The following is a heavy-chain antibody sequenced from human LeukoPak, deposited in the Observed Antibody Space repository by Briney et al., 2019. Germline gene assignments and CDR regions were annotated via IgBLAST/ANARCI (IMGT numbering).Heavy chain of an antibody. CDR3: ARGTAYSGRSDFDY. J-gene: IGHJ4*02. CDR2: INTSGAT. CDR1: GGSISGFY. D-gene: IGHD1-26*01. Sequence: KPSETLSLTCTVSGGSISGFYWSWIRQPAGKGREWIGRINTSGATYHNPSLKSRVTMSIDTSNNQFYLKLTSVTAADTAVYYGARGTAYSGRSDFDYWGQGTLVTVSS. V-gene: IGHV4-4*07.